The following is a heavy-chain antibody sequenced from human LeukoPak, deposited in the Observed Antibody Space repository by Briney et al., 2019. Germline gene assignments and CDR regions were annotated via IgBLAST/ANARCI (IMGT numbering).Heavy chain of an antibody. J-gene: IGHJ4*02. Sequence: NPSETLSLTCTVSGGSIGSYYWSWIRQPPGKGLEWIGYIYYSGSTNYNPSLRSRVTISIDTSKSLFSLNPSSVAAADTAVYYCATLTGNSDYWGQGTLVTVSS. CDR2: IYYSGST. V-gene: IGHV4-59*01. CDR3: ATLTGNSDY. CDR1: GGSIGSYY. D-gene: IGHD4-23*01.